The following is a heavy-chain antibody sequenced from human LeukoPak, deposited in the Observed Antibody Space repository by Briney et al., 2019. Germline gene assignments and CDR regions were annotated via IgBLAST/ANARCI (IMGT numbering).Heavy chain of an antibody. Sequence: GGSLRLSCVVSGFTFSSNAMHWVRQAPGKGLEWVALISYDGSNKYYADSAKGRFTISRDNSKNTLCLQMNSLRSDDTAVYYCARGAVPAAIPLNWFDPWGQGTLVTVSS. CDR2: ISYDGSNK. CDR3: ARGAVPAAIPLNWFDP. CDR1: GFTFSSNA. D-gene: IGHD2-2*02. V-gene: IGHV3-30*04. J-gene: IGHJ5*02.